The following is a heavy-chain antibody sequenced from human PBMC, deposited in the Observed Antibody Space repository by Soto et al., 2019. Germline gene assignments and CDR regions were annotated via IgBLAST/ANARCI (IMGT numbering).Heavy chain of an antibody. CDR2: IIPIFGTA. J-gene: IGHJ5*02. Sequence: QVQLVQSGAEVKKPGSSVKVSCKASGGTFSSYAISWVRQAPGQGLEWMGGIIPIFGTANYAQKFQGRVTITADESTSTAYMELSSLRSEDMAVYYCARLYCSGGSCYSGWFDPWGQGTLVTVSS. V-gene: IGHV1-69*01. D-gene: IGHD2-15*01. CDR1: GGTFSSYA. CDR3: ARLYCSGGSCYSGWFDP.